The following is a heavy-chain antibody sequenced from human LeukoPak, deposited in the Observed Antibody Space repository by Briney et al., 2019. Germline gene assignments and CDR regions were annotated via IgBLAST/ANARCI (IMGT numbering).Heavy chain of an antibody. Sequence: PGGSLRLSCAASGLTFSSYWMNWVRQAPGKGLEWVANIKQDGSEKHYVDSVTGRFTISRDNTKNSLYLQMNSLRADDTAVYYCARDLAGPPQEAFDIWGQGTMVTVSS. CDR1: GLTFSSYW. V-gene: IGHV3-7*01. CDR3: ARDLAGPPQEAFDI. J-gene: IGHJ3*02. CDR2: IKQDGSEK.